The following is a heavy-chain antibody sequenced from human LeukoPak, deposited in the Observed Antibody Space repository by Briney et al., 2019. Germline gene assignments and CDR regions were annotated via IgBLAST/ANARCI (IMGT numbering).Heavy chain of an antibody. CDR1: GFTFKNYA. D-gene: IGHD3-10*01. J-gene: IGHJ3*01. V-gene: IGHV3-23*01. CDR3: AKDHDGGRGGPF. CDR2: ISGGGDNT. Sequence: GGSLRLSCAASGFTFKNYAMSWVRQTPGKGLEWVSAISGGGDNTYYADSVKGRFTISRDNSKNTLYLQMNSLRAGDTAIYYCAKDHDGGRGGPFWGQGTMVTVSS.